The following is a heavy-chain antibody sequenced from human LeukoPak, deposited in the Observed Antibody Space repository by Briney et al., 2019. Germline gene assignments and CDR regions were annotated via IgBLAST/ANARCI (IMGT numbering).Heavy chain of an antibody. CDR3: AREPFEAGFDY. D-gene: IGHD3-16*01. CDR1: GYTFTSYD. J-gene: IGHJ4*02. V-gene: IGHV1-2*02. Sequence: GASVKVSCKASGYTFTSYDINWVRQAPGQGLEWMGWINPNSGGTKYAQKFQGRVTMTRDTSISTAYMDLSRLRSDDTAVYYCAREPFEAGFDYWGQGTLVTVSS. CDR2: INPNSGGT.